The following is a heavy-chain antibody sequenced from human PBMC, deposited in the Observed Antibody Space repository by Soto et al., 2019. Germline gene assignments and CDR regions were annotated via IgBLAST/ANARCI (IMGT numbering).Heavy chain of an antibody. V-gene: IGHV3-30*18. CDR3: AKSDISGWYSGYFDY. Sequence: QVQLVESGGGVVQPGRSLRLSCAASGFTFSSYGMHWVHQAPGKGLEWVAVISYDGSNKYYADSVKGRFTISRDNSKNTLYLQMNSLRAEDTAVYYCAKSDISGWYSGYFDYWGQGTLVTVSS. J-gene: IGHJ4*02. D-gene: IGHD6-19*01. CDR2: ISYDGSNK. CDR1: GFTFSSYG.